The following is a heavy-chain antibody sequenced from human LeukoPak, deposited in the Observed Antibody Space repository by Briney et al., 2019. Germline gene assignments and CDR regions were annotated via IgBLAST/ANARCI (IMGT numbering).Heavy chain of an antibody. D-gene: IGHD2-2*01. V-gene: IGHV1-2*06. Sequence: ASVKVSCKASGYTFAGYYMHWVRQAPGQGLEWMGRINPNSGDTNYAQNFQGRVTMTRDTSSSTAYMELSRLRSDDTAVYYCARDYCSSTSCLFDYWGQGTLVTVSS. CDR2: INPNSGDT. CDR1: GYTFAGYY. CDR3: ARDYCSSTSCLFDY. J-gene: IGHJ4*02.